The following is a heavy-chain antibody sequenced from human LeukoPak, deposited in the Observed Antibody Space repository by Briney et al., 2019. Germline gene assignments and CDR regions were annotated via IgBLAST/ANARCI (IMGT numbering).Heavy chain of an antibody. CDR2: ISYDGSNK. CDR3: ARDQASYSSGWYWTPFPDY. V-gene: IGHV3-30*04. Sequence: GGSLRLSCAASGFTFSSYAMHWVRQAPGKGLEWVAVISYDGSNKYYADSVKGRFTISRDNPKNTLYLQMNSLRAEDTAVYYCARDQASYSSGWYWTPFPDYWGQGTLVTVSS. CDR1: GFTFSSYA. D-gene: IGHD6-19*01. J-gene: IGHJ4*02.